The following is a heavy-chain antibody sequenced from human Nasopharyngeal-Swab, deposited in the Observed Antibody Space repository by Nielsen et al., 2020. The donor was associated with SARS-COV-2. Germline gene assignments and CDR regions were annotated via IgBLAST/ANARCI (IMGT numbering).Heavy chain of an antibody. D-gene: IGHD5/OR15-5a*01. CDR3: ASLHPGY. V-gene: IGHV3-23*01. J-gene: IGHJ4*02. Sequence: GESLKISCAASGFTFSSYSMNWVRQAPGKGLEWVSAISGSGGSTYYADSVKGRFTISRDNSKNTLYLQMNSLRAEDTAVYYCASLHPGYWGQGTLVTVSS. CDR1: GFTFSSYS. CDR2: ISGSGGST.